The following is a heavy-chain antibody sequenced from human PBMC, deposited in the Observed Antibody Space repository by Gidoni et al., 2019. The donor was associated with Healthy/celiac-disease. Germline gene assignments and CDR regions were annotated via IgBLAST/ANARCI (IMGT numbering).Heavy chain of an antibody. CDR1: GYTFPSYG. CDR3: ARGASFDY. Sequence: HVPLVQSGAEVQKPGASVTVPWQASGYTFPSYGISWVRHASGQGREWMGWIRAYNGNTNYAQKLQGRVTMTTDTSTSTAYMELRSMRSDDAAVYYCARGASFDYWGQGTLVTVSS. J-gene: IGHJ4*02. CDR2: IRAYNGNT. V-gene: IGHV1-18*01.